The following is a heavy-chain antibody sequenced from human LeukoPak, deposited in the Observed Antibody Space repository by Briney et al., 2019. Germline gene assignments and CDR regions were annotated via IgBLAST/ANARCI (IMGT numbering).Heavy chain of an antibody. J-gene: IGHJ4*02. CDR1: GFTFRIYG. D-gene: IGHD1-26*01. V-gene: IGHV3-33*06. CDR3: AKVTSTLPRKYSGSFFDY. CDR2: IWFDGSNE. Sequence: GGSLRLSCAASGFTFRIYGMHWVRQAPGKGLEWVALIWFDGSNEYYADSVKGRFTVSRENSKNTLYLQMNSLRAEDTAVYYCAKVTSTLPRKYSGSFFDYWGQGTLVTVSS.